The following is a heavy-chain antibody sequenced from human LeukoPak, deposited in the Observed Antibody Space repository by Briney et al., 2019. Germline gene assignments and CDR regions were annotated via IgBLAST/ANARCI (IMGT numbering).Heavy chain of an antibody. J-gene: IGHJ4*02. V-gene: IGHV4-4*07. CDR3: ARGGNYYDSSGYYYFDY. Sequence: SETLSLTCTVSGGSISSYYWSWIRQPAGKGLEWIGRIYTSGSTNYNPSLKSRVTMSVGTSKNQFSLKLSSVTAADTAVYYCARGGNYYDSSGYYYFDYWGQGTLVTVSS. CDR1: GGSISSYY. D-gene: IGHD3-22*01. CDR2: IYTSGST.